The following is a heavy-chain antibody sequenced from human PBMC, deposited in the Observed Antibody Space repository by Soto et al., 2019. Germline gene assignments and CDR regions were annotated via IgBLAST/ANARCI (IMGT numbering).Heavy chain of an antibody. V-gene: IGHV2-70*01. CDR1: GFSLSTSGMC. J-gene: IGHJ6*02. CDR3: ARTTTPLSWATLSGSYYYGMDV. Sequence: SGPTLVNPTQTLTLTCTFSGFSLSTSGMCVSWIRQPPGKALEWLALIDWDDDKYYSTSLKTRLTISKDTSKNQVVLTMTNMDPVDTATYYCARTTTPLSWATLSGSYYYGMDVWGQGTTVTVSS. D-gene: IGHD5-12*01. CDR2: IDWDDDK.